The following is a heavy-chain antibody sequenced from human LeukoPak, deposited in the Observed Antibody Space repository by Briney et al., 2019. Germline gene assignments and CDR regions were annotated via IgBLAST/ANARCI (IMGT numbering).Heavy chain of an antibody. CDR2: ISSSSSYI. J-gene: IGHJ4*02. D-gene: IGHD3-16*01. Sequence: GGSLRLSCAASGFTFSSYSMNWVRQAPGKGLEWVSSISSSSSYIYYADSVKGRFTISRDNAKNSLYLQMNSLRAEDTAVYYCARDPSFSSYDPYYSDYWGQGTLVTVSS. CDR3: ARDPSFSSYDPYYSDY. CDR1: GFTFSSYS. V-gene: IGHV3-21*01.